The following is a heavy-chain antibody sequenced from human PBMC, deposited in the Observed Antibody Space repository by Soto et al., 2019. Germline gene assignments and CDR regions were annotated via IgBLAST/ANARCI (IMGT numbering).Heavy chain of an antibody. CDR3: AAGGSGYYAN. D-gene: IGHD3-22*01. Sequence: EVQLVESGGDLVQPGGSLRLSCAASGFTFSTYWMHWVRQAPGKGLLWVSRIKTDGTYATYADSVKGRFTISRDNAKNTLYLQMNSLSAEDAAVYYCAAGGSGYYANWGQGTLVTVSS. CDR1: GFTFSTYW. V-gene: IGHV3-74*01. CDR2: IKTDGTYA. J-gene: IGHJ4*02.